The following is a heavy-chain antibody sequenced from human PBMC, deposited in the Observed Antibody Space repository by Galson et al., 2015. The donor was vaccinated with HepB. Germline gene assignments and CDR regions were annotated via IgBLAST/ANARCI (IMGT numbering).Heavy chain of an antibody. CDR1: GGSISSNNYY. D-gene: IGHD1-14*01. CDR3: AKAQTTTWSPFDS. Sequence: ETLSLTCSVSGGSISSNNYYWGWIRQPPGKGLEWIGTIFYSGTTYYNPSLKSRVTISVDTSKNQFSLRLRSLSAADTAVYFCAKAQTTTWSPFDSWGQGALVTVSS. V-gene: IGHV4-39*01. CDR2: IFYSGTT. J-gene: IGHJ4*02.